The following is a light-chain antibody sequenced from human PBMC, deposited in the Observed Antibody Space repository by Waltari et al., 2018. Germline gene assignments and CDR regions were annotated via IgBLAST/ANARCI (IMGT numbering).Light chain of an antibody. CDR3: QQVDSYPLT. CDR1: QFTGSS. J-gene: IGKJ4*01. Sequence: TQLTQSPSSLSASVGDRVTLTCRASQFTGSSLAWYQQKPGKAPNLLIYAAYTLQDGVSPRFSGSGSGTDFTLTISSLQPEDSATYYCQQVDSYPLTFGGGTK. V-gene: IGKV1-9*01. CDR2: AAY.